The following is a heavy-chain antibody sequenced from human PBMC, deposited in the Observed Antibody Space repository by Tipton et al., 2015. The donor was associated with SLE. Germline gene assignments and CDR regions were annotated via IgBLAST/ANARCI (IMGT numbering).Heavy chain of an antibody. CDR2: MNPNSGNT. Sequence: QSGPEVKKPGASVKVSCKTSGYTFTSYDINWVRQDIGQGLEWMGWMNPNSGNTGYAQNFHGRVTMTRDTSTSTAYMELNSLRSEDTAGYFCARGGRFLGVSPGFFDRSGRGSLLSVPS. CDR3: ARGGRFLGVSPGFFDR. CDR1: GYTFTSYD. D-gene: IGHD3-3*01. J-gene: IGHJ2*01. V-gene: IGHV1-8*01.